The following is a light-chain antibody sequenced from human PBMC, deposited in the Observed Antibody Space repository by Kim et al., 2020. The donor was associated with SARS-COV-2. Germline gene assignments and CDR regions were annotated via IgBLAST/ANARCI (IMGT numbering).Light chain of an antibody. V-gene: IGKV3-11*01. Sequence: SLSPGESATLSCRASQSISRFLAWYQQKPGQAPRLLIYDASHRATGSPARFSGSGSATDFTLTISSLEPEDFAVYYCQQRYSWPLTFGGGTKVEI. CDR2: DAS. CDR3: QQRYSWPLT. J-gene: IGKJ4*01. CDR1: QSISRF.